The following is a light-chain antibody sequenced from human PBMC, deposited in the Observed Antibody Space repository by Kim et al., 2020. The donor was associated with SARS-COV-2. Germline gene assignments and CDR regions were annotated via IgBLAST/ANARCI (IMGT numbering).Light chain of an antibody. CDR2: QDN. Sequence: SPGQTASITCTGDNLGDKYACWCQQKPGQTPVLVIYQDNKRPSGIPERFSGSNSGNTATLTISGTQAMDEADYFCQAWDSSIYYVFGTGTKVTVL. CDR3: QAWDSSIYYV. J-gene: IGLJ1*01. CDR1: NLGDKY. V-gene: IGLV3-1*01.